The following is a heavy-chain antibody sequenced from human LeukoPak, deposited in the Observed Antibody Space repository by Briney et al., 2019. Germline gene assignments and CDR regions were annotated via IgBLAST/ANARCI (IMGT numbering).Heavy chain of an antibody. CDR2: INPDGSEQ. D-gene: IGHD3-22*01. J-gene: IGHJ4*02. CDR1: GFVFASSW. CDR3: ARGQRSDSGYSPFDS. V-gene: IGHV3-7*04. Sequence: PGWSLRLSCAASGFVFASSWMNWVRQAPGKGLEWVAKINPDGSEQKYVESVKGRFTISRDNAKNSLSLVMDIVSAGDTAVYFCARGQRSDSGYSPFDSWGQGTLVTVS.